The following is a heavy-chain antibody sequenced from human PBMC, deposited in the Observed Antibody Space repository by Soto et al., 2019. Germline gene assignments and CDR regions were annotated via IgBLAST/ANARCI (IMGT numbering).Heavy chain of an antibody. CDR2: IKSKTDGGTT. J-gene: IGHJ6*02. V-gene: IGHV3-15*07. CDR1: GFTFSNAL. CDR3: TTGRVTPKPSYYYYYGMDV. D-gene: IGHD4-4*01. Sequence: GGSLRLSCAASGFTFSNALMNWVRQAPGKGLEWVGRIKSKTDGGTTDYAAPVKGRFTISRDDSKNTLYLQMNSLKTEDTAVYYCTTGRVTPKPSYYYYYGMDVWGQGTTVTVSS.